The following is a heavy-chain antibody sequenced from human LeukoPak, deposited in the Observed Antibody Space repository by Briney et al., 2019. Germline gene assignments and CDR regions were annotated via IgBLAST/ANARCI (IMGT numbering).Heavy chain of an antibody. CDR3: ARGGGRDFWSGYYRPYYGMDV. CDR2: IYTSGST. CDR1: GGSISSGSYY. V-gene: IGHV4-61*02. J-gene: IGHJ6*02. Sequence: SETLSLTCTVSGGSISSGSYYWSWIRQPAGKGLEWIGRIYTSGSTNYNPSLKSRVTISVDTSKNQFSLKLSSVTAADTAVYYCARGGGRDFWSGYYRPYYGMDVWGQGTTVTVSS. D-gene: IGHD3-3*01.